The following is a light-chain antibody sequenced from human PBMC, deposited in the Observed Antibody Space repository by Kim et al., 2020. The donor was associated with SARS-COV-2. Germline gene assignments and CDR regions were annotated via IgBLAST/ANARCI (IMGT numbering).Light chain of an antibody. CDR2: SAS. CDR3: QEYATYPYT. V-gene: IGKV1-16*02. J-gene: IGKJ2*01. Sequence: SASVGDSVTITCRASQGISIHLAWFQQRPGKAPKTLVYSASTLESGVPSKFSGSGSGTDFTLTINSLQPEDSATYYCQEYATYPYTFGQGTKLEI. CDR1: QGISIH.